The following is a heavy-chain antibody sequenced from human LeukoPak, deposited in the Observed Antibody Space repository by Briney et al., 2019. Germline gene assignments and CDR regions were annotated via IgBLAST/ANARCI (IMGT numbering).Heavy chain of an antibody. Sequence: ASVKVSCKASGYTFTGYYMRWVRQAPGQGLEWMGWINPNSGGTNYAQKFQGRVTMTRDTSISTAYMELSRLRSDDTAVYYCAREEMATIPFDYWGQGTLVTVSS. V-gene: IGHV1-2*02. CDR2: INPNSGGT. CDR1: GYTFTGYY. CDR3: AREEMATIPFDY. D-gene: IGHD5-24*01. J-gene: IGHJ4*02.